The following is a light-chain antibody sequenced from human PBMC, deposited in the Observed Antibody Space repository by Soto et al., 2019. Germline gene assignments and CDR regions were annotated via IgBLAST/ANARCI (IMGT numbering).Light chain of an antibody. Sequence: QSALTQPASVSGSPGQSITISCTGTSSAVGGYNNVSWYQQHPGKAPKLMISEVSNRPSGVSNRFSGSKSGNTASLTISGLKAEDEAYYYRCSYTSSSTWVFGGGTKLTVL. CDR1: SSAVGGYNN. CDR3: CSYTSSSTWV. CDR2: EVS. V-gene: IGLV2-14*01. J-gene: IGLJ3*02.